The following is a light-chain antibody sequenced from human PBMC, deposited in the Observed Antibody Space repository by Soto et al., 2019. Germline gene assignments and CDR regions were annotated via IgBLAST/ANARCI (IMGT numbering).Light chain of an antibody. CDR2: GIS. J-gene: IGKJ1*01. V-gene: IGKV3-20*01. CDR1: HTISSSY. Sequence: EIVLTQSPGTQSLSPGERATLSCRASHTISSSYLAWYQQKPGQAPRLLMYGISRRATGIPDRFSGSGSGTDFTRTITRLEPEDFAVYYCQQYVTSSPRTFGQGTKVEIK. CDR3: QQYVTSSPRT.